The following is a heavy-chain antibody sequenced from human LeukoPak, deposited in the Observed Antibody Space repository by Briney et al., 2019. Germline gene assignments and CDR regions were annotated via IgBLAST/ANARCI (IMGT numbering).Heavy chain of an antibody. CDR1: GFTFSSYW. Sequence: PGGSLRLSCAASGFTFSSYWMSWARQAPGKGLEWVANIKQDGSEKYYVDSVKGRFTISRDNAKNSLYLQMNSLRAEDTAVYYCAREGWGSGSYYGYWGQGTLVTVSS. J-gene: IGHJ4*02. D-gene: IGHD3-10*01. CDR3: AREGWGSGSYYGY. V-gene: IGHV3-7*03. CDR2: IKQDGSEK.